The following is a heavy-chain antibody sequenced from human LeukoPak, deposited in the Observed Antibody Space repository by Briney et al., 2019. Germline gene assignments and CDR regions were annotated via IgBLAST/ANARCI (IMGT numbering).Heavy chain of an antibody. J-gene: IGHJ1*01. D-gene: IGHD3-22*01. CDR1: GYPFTSYG. CDR2: ISAYNGNT. Sequence: ASVKVSCKASGYPFTSYGISWVRQAPGQGLEWMGWISAYNGNTNYAQKLQGRVTMTTDTSTSTAYMELRSLRSDDTAVYYCARGAEYYYDSSGDAEYFQHWGQGTLVTVSS. CDR3: ARGAEYYYDSSGDAEYFQH. V-gene: IGHV1-18*01.